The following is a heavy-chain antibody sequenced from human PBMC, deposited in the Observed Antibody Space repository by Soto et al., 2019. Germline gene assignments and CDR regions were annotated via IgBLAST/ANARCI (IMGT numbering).Heavy chain of an antibody. Sequence: PSQTLSLTCAISGDNGFSNSGAWNWIKQSPSRGLEWLGRTYYRSKWYNDYAVSGKSRITINPDTSKNQFSLQLNSVTPEDTAVYYCARARGYYDSSGYYYSDYWGQGTLVTVSP. V-gene: IGHV6-1*01. CDR1: GDNGFSNSGA. D-gene: IGHD3-22*01. CDR2: TYYRSKWYN. CDR3: ARARGYYDSSGYYYSDY. J-gene: IGHJ4*02.